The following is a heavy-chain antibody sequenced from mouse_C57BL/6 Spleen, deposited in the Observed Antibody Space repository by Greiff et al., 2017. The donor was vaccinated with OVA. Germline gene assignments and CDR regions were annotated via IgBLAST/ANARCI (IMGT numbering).Heavy chain of an antibody. J-gene: IGHJ3*01. D-gene: IGHD2-5*01. CDR2: IWSGGST. CDR1: GFSLTSYG. Sequence: VKLVESGPGLVQPSQSLSITCTVSGFSLTSYGVHWVRQPPGKGLEWLGVIWSGGSTDYNAAFISRLSISKDNSKSQVFFKMNSLQADDTAIYYCAVYSNYDAWFAYWGQGTLVTVSA. V-gene: IGHV2-4*01. CDR3: AVYSNYDAWFAY.